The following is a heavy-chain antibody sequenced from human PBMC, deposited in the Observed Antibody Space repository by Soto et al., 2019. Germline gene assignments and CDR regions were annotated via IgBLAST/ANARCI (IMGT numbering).Heavy chain of an antibody. J-gene: IGHJ3*02. Sequence: GASVKVCCKASGETFTGYYMHWVRQDPGQGLEWMGWINPNSGGTNYAQKFQGWVTMTRDTSISTAYMELSRLRSDDTAVYYCAREMKPYYYDSSGNDAFDIWGQGTMVTVSS. CDR1: GETFTGYY. CDR3: AREMKPYYYDSSGNDAFDI. D-gene: IGHD3-22*01. CDR2: INPNSGGT. V-gene: IGHV1-2*04.